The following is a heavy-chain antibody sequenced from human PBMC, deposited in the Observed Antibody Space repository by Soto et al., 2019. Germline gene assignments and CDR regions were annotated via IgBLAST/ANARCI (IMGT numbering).Heavy chain of an antibody. CDR2: IIPIFGTA. Sequence: QVQLVQSAAAVKKPGSSVKVSCKASGGTFSSYAISWVRQAPGQGLEWMGGIIPIFGTANYAQKFQGRVTMTAEESTSTAYMGLCGVRSEDWAVYYCARSTVTTYILFHAWGEGPLVTVSS. CDR1: GGTFSSYA. V-gene: IGHV1-69*12. D-gene: IGHD4-17*01. J-gene: IGHJ5*02. CDR3: ARSTVTTYILFHA.